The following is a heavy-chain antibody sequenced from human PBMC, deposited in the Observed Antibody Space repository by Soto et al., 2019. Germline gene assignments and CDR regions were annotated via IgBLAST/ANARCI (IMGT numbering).Heavy chain of an antibody. CDR1: GGSISSSNW. D-gene: IGHD2-2*02. J-gene: IGHJ5*02. CDR3: ASGFGCSSTSCYTSWFDP. Sequence: SETLSPTCAVSGGSISSSNWWSWVRQPPGKGLEWIGEIYHSGSTNYNPSLKSRVTTSVDKSKNQFSLKLSSVTAADTAVYYCASGFGCSSTSCYTSWFDPWGQGTLVTVSS. CDR2: IYHSGST. V-gene: IGHV4-4*02.